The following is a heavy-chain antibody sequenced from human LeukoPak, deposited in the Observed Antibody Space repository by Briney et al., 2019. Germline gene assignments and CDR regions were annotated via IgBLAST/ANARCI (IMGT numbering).Heavy chain of an antibody. V-gene: IGHV1-2*02. D-gene: IGHD3-16*01. CDR1: GYTFTEYN. CDR2: INPNSGGT. CDR3: ARPGLRVSGSFNF. Sequence: GASVKVSCKASGYTFTEYNIHWVRQAPGQGLEWMGWINPNSGGTNYAQKSQGRVTMTRDTSINTAYMEVSRLSSDDTAVYYCARPGLRVSGSFNFWGQGTLVTVSS. J-gene: IGHJ4*02.